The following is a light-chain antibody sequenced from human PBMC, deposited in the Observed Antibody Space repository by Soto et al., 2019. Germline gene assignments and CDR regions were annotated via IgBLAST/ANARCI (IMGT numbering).Light chain of an antibody. CDR1: ETINTW. J-gene: IGKJ1*01. Sequence: IQMTQSPSTLSASVGDRVTITCRASETINTWLAWYQQKPGKAPKLLIYDAYSLQSGVPSRFSGSGSGTEFTLTISSLQADDSATYYCQQYNSYWTFGPGTKVEIK. V-gene: IGKV1-5*01. CDR2: DAY. CDR3: QQYNSYWT.